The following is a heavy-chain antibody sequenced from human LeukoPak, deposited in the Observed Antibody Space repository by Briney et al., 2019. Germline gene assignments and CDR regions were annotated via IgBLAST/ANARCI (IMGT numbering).Heavy chain of an antibody. Sequence: GGSLRLSCAASGFAFSNFAMSWVRQAPGKGLEWVSAMSGSGYYTYYVESVKGRYTISRDNSKNTLYLHMNSLRADDTAVYYCAKMEGQRLYDYCMDVWGRGTTVTVSS. CDR3: AKMEGQRLYDYCMDV. J-gene: IGHJ6*03. CDR1: GFAFSNFA. CDR2: MSGSGYYT. V-gene: IGHV3-23*01. D-gene: IGHD3-3*01.